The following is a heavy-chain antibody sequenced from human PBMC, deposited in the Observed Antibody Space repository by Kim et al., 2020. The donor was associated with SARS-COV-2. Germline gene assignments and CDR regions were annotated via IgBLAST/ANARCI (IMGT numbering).Heavy chain of an antibody. CDR3: ARGEMAPNPFDY. J-gene: IGHJ4*02. V-gene: IGHV1-69*04. Sequence: NYAQKVQGRVTITADKSTSTAYMELSSLRSEDTAVYYCARGEMAPNPFDYWGQGTLVTVSS. D-gene: IGHD5-12*01.